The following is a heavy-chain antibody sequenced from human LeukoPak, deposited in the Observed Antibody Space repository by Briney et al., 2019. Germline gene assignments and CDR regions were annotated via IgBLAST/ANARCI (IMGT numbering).Heavy chain of an antibody. V-gene: IGHV3-43*02. CDR2: ISGDGITT. Sequence: GGSLRLSCAASGFTFNRYAMHWVRQAPGKGLEWVGLISGDGITTYYLDSVKGRFTISRDNSKNSLYLHMNSLRSEDTALYYCAKDHVYGGADDWGQGTLVTVSS. CDR3: AKDHVYGGADD. J-gene: IGHJ4*02. CDR1: GFTFNRYA. D-gene: IGHD4-23*01.